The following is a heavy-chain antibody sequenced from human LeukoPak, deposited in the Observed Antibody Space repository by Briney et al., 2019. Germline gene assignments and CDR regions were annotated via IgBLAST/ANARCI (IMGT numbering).Heavy chain of an antibody. V-gene: IGHV4-59*01. CDR2: IYNSGST. J-gene: IGHJ4*02. CDR1: GGSFSGYY. CDR3: ARRASLDY. Sequence: SETLSLTCAVYGGSFSGYYWSWIRQPPGKGLEWIGYIYNSGSTNYNPSLKSRVTISVDTSKNQFSLQLSSVTAADTAVYYCARRASLDYWGQGTLVTVSS.